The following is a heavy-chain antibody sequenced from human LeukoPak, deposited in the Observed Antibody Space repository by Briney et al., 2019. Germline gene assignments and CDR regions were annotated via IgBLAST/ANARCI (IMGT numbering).Heavy chain of an antibody. Sequence: PSETLSLTCTVSGGSISSGDYYWSRIRQPPGKGLEWIGYIYYSGSTYYNPSLKSRVTISVDTSKNQFSLKLSSVTAADTAVYYCARGDTAMVTRPYFDYWGQGTLVTVSS. CDR2: IYYSGST. D-gene: IGHD5-18*01. CDR3: ARGDTAMVTRPYFDY. J-gene: IGHJ4*02. V-gene: IGHV4-30-4*01. CDR1: GGSISSGDYY.